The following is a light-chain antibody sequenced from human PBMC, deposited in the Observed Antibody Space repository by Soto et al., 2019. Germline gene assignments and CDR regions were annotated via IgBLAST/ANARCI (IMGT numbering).Light chain of an antibody. J-gene: IGLJ1*01. CDR2: DTN. CDR3: LRLSSGNRRV. CDR1: TGTVTSGHY. V-gene: IGLV7-46*01. Sequence: QAVVTQEPSLTVSPGETVTLTCGSSTGTVTSGHYPYWFQQRPGQAPTTLIYDTNNKYSWTPDRFSGSLLGGKAALTLSGAQPEDEGDYYCLRLSSGNRRVFGTVTKVTVL.